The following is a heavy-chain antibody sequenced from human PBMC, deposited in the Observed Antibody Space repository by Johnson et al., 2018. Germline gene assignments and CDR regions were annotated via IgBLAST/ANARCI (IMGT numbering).Heavy chain of an antibody. J-gene: IGHJ1*01. CDR3: ARAVAGAAEYFQH. CDR2: IYYSGST. D-gene: IGHD6-19*01. V-gene: IGHV4-59*01. Sequence: QESGPGLVKPSETLSLTCTVSGGSISGYYWTWIRQPPGKELEWIGFIYYSGSTHYNPSLRGRVTISVDTSKNQFSLKLTSVTAADTAVYDCARAVAGAAEYFQHWGQGTLVTVSS. CDR1: GGSISGYY.